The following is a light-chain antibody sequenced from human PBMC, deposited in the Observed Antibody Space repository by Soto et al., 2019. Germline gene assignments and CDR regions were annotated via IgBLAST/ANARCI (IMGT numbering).Light chain of an antibody. J-gene: IGKJ1*01. CDR3: LQDYNYPWA. CDR2: GAS. Sequence: IQMTQSPSSLSASVGDRVTITCRASQGIRSDLAWYQQKPGKVPKLLIYGASRLESGVPSRFSGSGFGTDFTLNISSLQPEDFATYYCLQDYNYPWAFGQGTKVEIK. V-gene: IGKV1-6*01. CDR1: QGIRSD.